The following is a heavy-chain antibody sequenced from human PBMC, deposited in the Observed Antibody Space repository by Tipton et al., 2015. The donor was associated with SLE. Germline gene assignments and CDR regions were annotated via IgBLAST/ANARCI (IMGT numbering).Heavy chain of an antibody. Sequence: SLRLSCAASGFTFSSNYMSWVRQAPGKGLEWVSVIYSGGSTYYADSVKGRFTISRDNSKNSLFLQMDRLTAEDTALYYCSKGGSYSAFDTWGQGTMVTV. CDR2: IYSGGST. V-gene: IGHV3-53*05. D-gene: IGHD1-26*01. CDR1: GFTFSSNY. J-gene: IGHJ3*02. CDR3: SKGGSYSAFDT.